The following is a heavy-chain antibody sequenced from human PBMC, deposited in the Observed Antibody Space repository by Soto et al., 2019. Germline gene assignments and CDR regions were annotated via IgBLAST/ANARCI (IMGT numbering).Heavy chain of an antibody. CDR1: ESTFMNYD. CDR2: MNPNSGNT. Sequence: ASVKVSCKASESTFMNYDISCVLQSTLQGREWMGWMNPNSGNTGYALKFQGRVSMTRNTSIYTVYLELSSLASDDTAVYYCVRMASSGTLNWFDPWGQRTLVTVSS. V-gene: IGHV1-8*01. CDR3: VRMASSGTLNWFDP. D-gene: IGHD1-1*01. J-gene: IGHJ5*02.